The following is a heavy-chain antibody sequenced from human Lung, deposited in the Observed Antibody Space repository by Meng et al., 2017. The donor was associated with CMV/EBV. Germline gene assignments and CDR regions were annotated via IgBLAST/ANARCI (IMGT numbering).Heavy chain of an antibody. CDR2: ISGSGIST. CDR3: AQGLWSGLLDYFDY. J-gene: IGHJ4*02. V-gene: IGHV3-23*01. Sequence: ESLKISCAASGFTFSSDAMSWVRQAPGKGLEWVSSISGSGISTHYADSVKGRFTISRDNSENTLYLQMHSLRAEDTAFYFCAQGLWSGLLDYFDYWGQGTLVTVSS. CDR1: GFTFSSDA. D-gene: IGHD2-15*01.